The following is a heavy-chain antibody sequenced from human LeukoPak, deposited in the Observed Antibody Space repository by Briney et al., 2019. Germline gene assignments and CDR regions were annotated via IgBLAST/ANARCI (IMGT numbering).Heavy chain of an antibody. CDR2: ISSSSYI. CDR3: ARDPKGYYYSFLDY. CDR1: GFTFSSYT. D-gene: IGHD3-22*01. V-gene: IGHV3-21*01. J-gene: IGHJ4*02. Sequence: GGSLRLSCAVSGFTFSSYTMNWVRQAPGKGLEWVSSISSSSYIYYADSVKGRFTISRDNAKNSLYLQMNSLRAEDTAVYYCARDPKGYYYSFLDYWGQGTLVTVSS.